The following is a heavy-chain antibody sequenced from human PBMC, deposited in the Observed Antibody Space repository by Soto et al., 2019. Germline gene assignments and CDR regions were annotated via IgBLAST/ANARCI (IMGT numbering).Heavy chain of an antibody. CDR3: ARAGAATLSDY. CDR1: GGSISNYY. D-gene: IGHD2-15*01. J-gene: IGHJ4*02. Sequence: QVQLQESGPGLVKASETLSLTCTVSGGSISNYYCSWIRQPPGKGLEWIGYIYYSGSTNYNPSLTSLVTISVDKSKNQFSLKLSSVTAADTAVYYCARAGAATLSDYWGQGTLVTVSS. CDR2: IYYSGST. V-gene: IGHV4-59*01.